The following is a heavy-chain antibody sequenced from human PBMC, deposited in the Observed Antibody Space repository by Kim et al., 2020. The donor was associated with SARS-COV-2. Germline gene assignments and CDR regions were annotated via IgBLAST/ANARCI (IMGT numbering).Heavy chain of an antibody. CDR1: GFTFSSYG. J-gene: IGHJ6*02. CDR3: AKDEDNWNDGMDV. Sequence: GGSLRLSCAASGFTFSSYGMHWVRQAPGKGLEWVAVISYDGSNKYYADSVKGRFTISRDNSKNTLYLQMNSLRAEDTAVYYCAKDEDNWNDGMDVWGQGTTVTVSS. V-gene: IGHV3-30*18. D-gene: IGHD1-1*01. CDR2: ISYDGSNK.